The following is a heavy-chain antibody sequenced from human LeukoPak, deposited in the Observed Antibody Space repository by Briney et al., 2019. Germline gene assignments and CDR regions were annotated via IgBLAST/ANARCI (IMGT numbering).Heavy chain of an antibody. CDR1: GFTFSSYG. CDR2: IRYDGNNK. CDR3: AKDLYGSGSLFDY. J-gene: IGHJ4*02. D-gene: IGHD3-10*01. V-gene: IGHV3-30*02. Sequence: GGSLRLSCAASGFTFSSYGKHWVRQAPGKGLEWVAFIRYDGNNKYYADSVKGRFTISRDNSKNTLSLQMNSLRGEDTAVYYCAKDLYGSGSLFDYWGQGTLVTVSS.